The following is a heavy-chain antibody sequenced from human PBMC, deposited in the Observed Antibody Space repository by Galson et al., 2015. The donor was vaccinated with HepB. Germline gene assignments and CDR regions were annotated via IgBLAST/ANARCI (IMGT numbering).Heavy chain of an antibody. CDR1: EFIFSDYS. V-gene: IGHV3-48*04. D-gene: IGHD1-26*01. CDR2: ISSTGYTI. J-gene: IGHJ4*02. Sequence: SLRLSCAASEFIFSDYSMNWVRQDPGKGLEWISYISSTGYTIYYADSVEGRFTVSRDNAKNSLYLQMNSLRAEDTAVCYCAREGRYFESWGQGTLVTVSS. CDR3: AREGRYFES.